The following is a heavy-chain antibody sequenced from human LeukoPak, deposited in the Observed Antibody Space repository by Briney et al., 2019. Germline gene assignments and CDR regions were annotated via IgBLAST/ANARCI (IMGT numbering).Heavy chain of an antibody. CDR1: GGSISSSSYY. CDR3: ARPFYYYMDV. Sequence: SETLSLTCTVSGGSISSSSYYWGWIRQPPGKGLEWIGSIYHSGSTYYNPSLKSRVTISVDTSKNQFSLKLSSVTAADTAVYYCARPFYYYMDVWGKGTTVTVSS. CDR2: IYHSGST. V-gene: IGHV4-39*07. J-gene: IGHJ6*03.